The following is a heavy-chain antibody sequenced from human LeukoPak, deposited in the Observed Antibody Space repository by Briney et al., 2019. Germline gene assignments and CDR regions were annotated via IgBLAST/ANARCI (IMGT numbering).Heavy chain of an antibody. Sequence: GRSLRLSCAASGFTLDDYAMHWVRQAPGKGLEWVSGISWNSVNIGYADSVKGRFTISRDNAKNSLYLQMNRLRAEDMDLYYCAKGTMIVVAVGDYFDYWGQGTLVTVSS. D-gene: IGHD3-22*01. CDR2: ISWNSVNI. V-gene: IGHV3-9*03. CDR1: GFTLDDYA. J-gene: IGHJ4*02. CDR3: AKGTMIVVAVGDYFDY.